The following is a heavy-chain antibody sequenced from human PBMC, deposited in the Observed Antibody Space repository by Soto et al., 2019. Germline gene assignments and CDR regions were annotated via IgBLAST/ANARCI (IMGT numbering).Heavy chain of an antibody. CDR3: SGRLTVAMMGGVYPTSYGMDV. CDR2: IYPGDSDT. CDR1: GYSFTGSL. D-gene: IGHD5-12*01. J-gene: IGHJ6*02. V-gene: IGHV5-51*01. Sequence: PGESLKISFRGSGYSFTGSLIAWVRQMPVKGLECMGIIYPGDSDTRYSPSFQGQVTISADKSINTDYLQWSSLRASDTPIYYCSGRLTVAMMGGVYPTSYGMDVSGQGTTVTFCS.